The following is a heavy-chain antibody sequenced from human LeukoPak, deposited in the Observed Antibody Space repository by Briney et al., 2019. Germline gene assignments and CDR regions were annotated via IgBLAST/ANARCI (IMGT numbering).Heavy chain of an antibody. CDR3: ARGPERNYYDSSGYWYFDY. J-gene: IGHJ4*02. CDR2: IYYSGST. Sequence: SETLSLTCTVSGGSISSYYWSWIRQPPGKGLEWIGYIYYSGSTNYNPSLKSRVTMSVDTSKNQFSLKLSSVTAADTAVYYCARGPERNYYDSSGYWYFDYWGQGTLVTVSS. D-gene: IGHD3-22*01. CDR1: GGSISSYY. V-gene: IGHV4-59*12.